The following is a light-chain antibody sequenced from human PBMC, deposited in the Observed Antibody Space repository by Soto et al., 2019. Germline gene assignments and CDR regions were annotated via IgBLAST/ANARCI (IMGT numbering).Light chain of an antibody. J-gene: IGKJ1*01. CDR3: QQNYSIPWT. CDR2: AAS. CDR1: QSFSTY. Sequence: DIQMTQSPSSLSASVGDRLTITCRASQSFSTYLDWFQQKPGKAPQLLIYAASSLESGVPSRFSGSGSGTDFTLTSSSLLPEGFATYYWQQNYSIPWTCGQGTKVEI. V-gene: IGKV1-39*01.